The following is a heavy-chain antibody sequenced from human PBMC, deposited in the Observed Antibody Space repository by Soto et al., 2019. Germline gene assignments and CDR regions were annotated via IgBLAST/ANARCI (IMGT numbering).Heavy chain of an antibody. J-gene: IGHJ3*01. CDR3: AKSRGSGSYFNPSDAFDF. CDR2: ISGSGGGA. V-gene: IGHV3-23*01. CDR1: GFTFSSYA. Sequence: GGSLRLSCAASGFTFSSYAMSWVRQAPGKGLEWVSSISGSGGGAYYADSVKGRFTISRDNSKNTLSLQMNSLRAEDTAVYYCAKSRGSGSYFNPSDAFDFWGQGTMVTVSS. D-gene: IGHD3-10*01.